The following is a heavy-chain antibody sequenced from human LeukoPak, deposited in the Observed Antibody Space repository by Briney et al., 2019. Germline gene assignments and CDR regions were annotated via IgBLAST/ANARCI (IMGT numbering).Heavy chain of an antibody. CDR2: ISYDGSNK. CDR3: AKDQSGYDTGWFDP. D-gene: IGHD5-12*01. CDR1: GFTFSSYG. Sequence: GGSLRLSCAASGFTFSSYGMHWVRQAPGKGLEWVAVISYDGSNKYYADSVKGRFTISRDNSKNTLYLQMNSLRAEDTAVYYCAKDQSGYDTGWFDPWGQGTLVAVSS. J-gene: IGHJ5*02. V-gene: IGHV3-30*18.